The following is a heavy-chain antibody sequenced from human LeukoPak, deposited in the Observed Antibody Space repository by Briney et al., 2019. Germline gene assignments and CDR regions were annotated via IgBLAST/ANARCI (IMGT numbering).Heavy chain of an antibody. J-gene: IGHJ4*02. CDR1: GGSISSYY. CDR2: IYYSGST. CDR3: ARFRWLAPFGY. Sequence: SETLPLTCTVSGGSISSYYWSWIRQPPGKGLEWIGYIYYSGSTNYNPSLKSRVTISVDTSKNQFSLKLSSVTAADTAVYYCARFRWLAPFGYWGQGTLVTVSS. V-gene: IGHV4-59*01. D-gene: IGHD6-19*01.